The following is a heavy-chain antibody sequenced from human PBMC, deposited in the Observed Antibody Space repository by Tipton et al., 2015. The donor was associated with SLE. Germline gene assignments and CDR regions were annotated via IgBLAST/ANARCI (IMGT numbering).Heavy chain of an antibody. CDR3: AKDGAVAGTRDYYYYGMDV. CDR2: IRYDGTNK. D-gene: IGHD6-19*01. J-gene: IGHJ6*02. Sequence: SLRLSCAASGFTFSTYGMHWVRQAPGKGLEWVSFIRYDGTNKNYADSVKGRFTISRDNSKNTLYLQMNSLRAEDTAVYYCAKDGAVAGTRDYYYYGMDVWGQGTTVTVSS. V-gene: IGHV3-30*02. CDR1: GFTFSTYG.